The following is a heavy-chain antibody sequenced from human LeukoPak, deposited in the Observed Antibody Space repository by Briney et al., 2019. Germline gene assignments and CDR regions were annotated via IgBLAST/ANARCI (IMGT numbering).Heavy chain of an antibody. V-gene: IGHV4-39*01. CDR1: GASISSTSHH. Sequence: SETLSLTCTVSGASISSTSHHWGWLRQPPGKGLEWIGAIYYNGYTYYNPSLRSRVTISVITSKNQFSLKLSSVTAADTAVYYCARLEWGSAGSGSFDHWGHGTLVTVSS. CDR3: ARLEWGSAGSGSFDH. CDR2: IYYNGYT. J-gene: IGHJ4*01. D-gene: IGHD6-25*01.